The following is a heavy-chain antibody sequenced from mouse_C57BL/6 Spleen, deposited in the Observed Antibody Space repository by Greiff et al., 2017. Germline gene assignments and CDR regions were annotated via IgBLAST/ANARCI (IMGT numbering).Heavy chain of an antibody. CDR3: ARRGITTVVATPYAMDY. V-gene: IGHV5-17*01. D-gene: IGHD1-1*01. CDR1: GFTFSDYG. CDR2: ISPASSTI. Sequence: EVMLVESGGGLVKPGGSLKLSCAASGFTFSDYGMHWVRQAPEKGLEWVAYISPASSTIHYAHTVKGRFTISRDNAKYTLFLQLTSLGSEDTAMYYWARRGITTVVATPYAMDYWGQGTSVTVSA. J-gene: IGHJ4*01.